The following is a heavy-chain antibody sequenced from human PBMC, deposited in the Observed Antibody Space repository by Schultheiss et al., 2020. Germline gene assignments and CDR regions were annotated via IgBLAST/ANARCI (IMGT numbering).Heavy chain of an antibody. CDR1: GFTFSSHA. Sequence: GESLKISCAASGFTFSSHAMFWVRQAPGKGLEWVAVIWYDGSNKYYADSVKGRFTISRDNAKNTLYLQMNSLRAEDTAVYYCARARNYYGSGSYYFDYWGQGTLVTVSS. CDR3: ARARNYYGSGSYYFDY. CDR2: IWYDGSNK. D-gene: IGHD3-10*01. V-gene: IGHV3-33*08. J-gene: IGHJ4*02.